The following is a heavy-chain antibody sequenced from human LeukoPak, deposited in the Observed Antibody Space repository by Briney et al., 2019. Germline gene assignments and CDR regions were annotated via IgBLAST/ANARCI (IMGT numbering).Heavy chain of an antibody. J-gene: IGHJ6*03. V-gene: IGHV1-69*05. CDR2: VIPIFGTA. D-gene: IGHD6-13*01. CDR3: ARGKYSSSWYPYYYYYMDV. CDR1: GGTFSSYA. Sequence: SVKVSCKASGGTFSSYAISWVRQAPGQGLEWMGGVIPIFGTANYAQKFQGRVTITTDESTSTAYMELSSLRSEDTAVYYCARGKYSSSWYPYYYYYMDVWGKGTTVTVSS.